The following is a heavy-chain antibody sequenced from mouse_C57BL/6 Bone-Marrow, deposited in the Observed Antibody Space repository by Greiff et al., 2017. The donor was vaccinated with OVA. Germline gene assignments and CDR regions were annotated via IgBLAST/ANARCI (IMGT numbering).Heavy chain of an antibody. D-gene: IGHD1-1*01. Sequence: VQLQQSGAELARPGASVKLSCKASGYTFTSYGISWVKQTTGQGLEWIGEIYPRSGNTYYNEKFKGKATLTADKSSSTAYMVLRSLTSEDSAVYFCARPTSTGFAYWGQGTLVTVSA. CDR2: IYPRSGNT. CDR1: GYTFTSYG. CDR3: ARPTSTGFAY. J-gene: IGHJ3*01. V-gene: IGHV1-81*01.